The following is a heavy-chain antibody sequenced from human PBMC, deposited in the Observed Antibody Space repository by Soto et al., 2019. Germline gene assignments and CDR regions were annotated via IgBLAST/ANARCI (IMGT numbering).Heavy chain of an antibody. CDR2: LYTGGSA. J-gene: IGHJ4*02. D-gene: IGHD3-9*01. Sequence: XGSLRLSCSASGFSGTDHYMTWVRQAPGKGLEWVSVLYTGGSAYYGDSVKGRFTISRDSSTNTLYLQMNSLKVGDTAFYFCARSFNDWTTYFDSWSEGTLVTVSS. CDR1: GFSGTDHY. CDR3: ARSFNDWTTYFDS. V-gene: IGHV3-53*01.